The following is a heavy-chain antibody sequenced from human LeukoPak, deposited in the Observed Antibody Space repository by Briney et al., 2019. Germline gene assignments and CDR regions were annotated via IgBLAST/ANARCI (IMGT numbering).Heavy chain of an antibody. Sequence: ASVKVSCKVSGYTLTELSMHWVRQAPGKGLEWMGGFDPEDGETIYAQKFQGRVTMTEDTSTDTAYMELSSLRSEDTAVYYCATVIDDSSGLNFDYWGQGTLVTVSS. J-gene: IGHJ4*02. CDR3: ATVIDDSSGLNFDY. CDR2: FDPEDGET. D-gene: IGHD3-22*01. CDR1: GYTLTELS. V-gene: IGHV1-24*01.